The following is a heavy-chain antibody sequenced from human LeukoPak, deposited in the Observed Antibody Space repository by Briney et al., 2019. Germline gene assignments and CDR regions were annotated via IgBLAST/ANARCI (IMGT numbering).Heavy chain of an antibody. CDR1: GGSISSYY. Sequence: SETLSLTCTVSGGSISSYYWSWIRQPPGKGLEWIGYIYYSGSTNYNPSLKSRVTISVDTSKNQFSLKLSSVTAADTAVYYCARESRVGATFDYWGQGTLVTVSS. J-gene: IGHJ4*02. CDR3: ARESRVGATFDY. V-gene: IGHV4-59*12. CDR2: IYYSGST. D-gene: IGHD1-26*01.